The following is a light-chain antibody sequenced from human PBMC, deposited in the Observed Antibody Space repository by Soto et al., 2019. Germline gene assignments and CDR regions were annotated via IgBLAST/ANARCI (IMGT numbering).Light chain of an antibody. CDR1: SSDVGGYNY. CDR3: SSYTGSSTLYV. CDR2: DVS. V-gene: IGLV2-14*01. Sequence: QSALTQPASVSGSPGQSITISCTGTSSDVGGYNYVSWYQQHPGKAPKLMIFDVSNRPSGVSHRFSGSKSGNTASLTISWRQAEDEADYYCSSYTGSSTLYVFGTGTKVTVL. J-gene: IGLJ1*01.